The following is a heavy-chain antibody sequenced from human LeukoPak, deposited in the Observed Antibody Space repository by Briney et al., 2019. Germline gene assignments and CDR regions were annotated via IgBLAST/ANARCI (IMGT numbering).Heavy chain of an antibody. CDR2: IYYSGST. J-gene: IGHJ4*02. V-gene: IGHV4-61*08. D-gene: IGHD6-13*01. CDR1: GGSISSGGYY. CDR3: AGNIAAAGEFDY. Sequence: PSETLSLTCTVSGGSISSGGYYWSWIRQHPGKGLEWIGYIYYSGSTNYNPSLKSRVTISVDTSKNQFSLKLSSVTAADTAVYYCAGNIAAAGEFDYWGQGTLVTVSS.